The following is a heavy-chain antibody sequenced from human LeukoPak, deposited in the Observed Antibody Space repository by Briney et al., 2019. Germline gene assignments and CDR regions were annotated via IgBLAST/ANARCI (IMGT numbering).Heavy chain of an antibody. CDR2: IYTSGST. D-gene: IGHD1-26*01. Sequence: SETLSLTCTVSGGSISSYYWSWIRQPAGKGLEWIGRIYTSGSTNYNPSLKSRVTMSVDTSKNQFSLKLSSVTAADTAVYHCARDDATTALHYFDYWGQGTLVTVSS. CDR3: ARDDATTALHYFDY. CDR1: GGSISSYY. J-gene: IGHJ4*02. V-gene: IGHV4-4*07.